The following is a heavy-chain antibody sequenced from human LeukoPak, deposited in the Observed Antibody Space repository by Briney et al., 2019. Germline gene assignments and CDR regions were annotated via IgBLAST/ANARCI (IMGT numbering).Heavy chain of an antibody. CDR1: GYSFPNYW. Sequence: GESLKISCKGFGYSFPNYWIGWVRQMPGKGLEWMGIIYPGDSDTRYTLSFQGQVTISADKSISTAYPQWRSLRASDTAIYYCARFEGYNRPGPWGQGTLVTVSS. J-gene: IGHJ5*02. D-gene: IGHD5-18*01. CDR2: IYPGDSDT. CDR3: ARFEGYNRPGP. V-gene: IGHV5-51*01.